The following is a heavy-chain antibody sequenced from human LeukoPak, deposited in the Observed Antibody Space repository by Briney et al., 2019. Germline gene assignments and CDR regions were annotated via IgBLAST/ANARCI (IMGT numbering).Heavy chain of an antibody. CDR3: ARQSSYYYYMDV. CDR1: GDSIRSSSYY. J-gene: IGHJ6*03. V-gene: IGHV4-39*01. Sequence: PSETLSLNCTVSGDSIRSSSYYWGWIRQPPGKELEWIGYIYYTGNSYNNPSLKSRVTISIDTSKNQFSLMLTSVTAADTAVYYCARQSSYYYYMDVWGKGTSVTVSS. CDR2: IYYTGNS.